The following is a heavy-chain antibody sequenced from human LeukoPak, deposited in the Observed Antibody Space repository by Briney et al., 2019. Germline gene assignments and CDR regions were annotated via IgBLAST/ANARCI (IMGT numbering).Heavy chain of an antibody. Sequence: GGSLRLSCAASGFTFSSYSMNWVRQAPGKGLEWVSSISSSSYIYYADSVKGQFTISRDNAKNSLYLQMNSLRAEDTAVYYCARDRYGSGSCFDYWGQGTLVTVSS. D-gene: IGHD3-10*01. V-gene: IGHV3-21*01. J-gene: IGHJ4*02. CDR2: ISSSSYI. CDR3: ARDRYGSGSCFDY. CDR1: GFTFSSYS.